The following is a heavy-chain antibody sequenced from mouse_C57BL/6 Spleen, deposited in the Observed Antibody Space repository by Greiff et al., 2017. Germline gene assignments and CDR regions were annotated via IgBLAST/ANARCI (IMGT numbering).Heavy chain of an antibody. Sequence: VKLMESGPELVKPGASVKISCKASGYAFSSSWMNWVKQRPGKGLEWIGRIYPGDGDTNYNGKFKGKATLTADKSSSTAYMQLSSLTSEDSAVYYFARKGLRQGYYYAMDYWGQGTSVTVSS. V-gene: IGHV1-82*01. CDR3: ARKGLRQGYYYAMDY. CDR2: IYPGDGDT. CDR1: GYAFSSSW. D-gene: IGHD2-4*01. J-gene: IGHJ4*01.